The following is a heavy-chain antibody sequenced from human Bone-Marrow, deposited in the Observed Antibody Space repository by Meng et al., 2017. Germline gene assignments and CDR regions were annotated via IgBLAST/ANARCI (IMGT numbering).Heavy chain of an antibody. J-gene: IGHJ4*02. V-gene: IGHV3-72*01. CDR2: SSHKAKSYTT. CDR3: ARDAAGDY. CDR1: GFTLSDYY. Sequence: GESLKISCAASGFTLSDYYIDWVRQAPGKGLEWVGRSSHKAKSYTTDYAASVKGRFTISRDDSKNSLYLQMSSLKTKDTAVYYCARDAAGDYWGQGTLVTVSS.